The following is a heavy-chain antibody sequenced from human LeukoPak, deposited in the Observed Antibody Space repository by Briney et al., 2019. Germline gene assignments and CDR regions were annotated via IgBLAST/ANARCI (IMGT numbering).Heavy chain of an antibody. CDR1: GGTFSSYA. CDR3: ARFPHNWND. J-gene: IGHJ4*02. V-gene: IGHV1-8*02. Sequence: ASVKVSCKASGGTFSSYAISWVRQATGQGLEWMGWMNPNSGNTGYAQKFQGRVTMTRNTSISTAYMELNSLRSEDTAVYYCARFPHNWNDWGQGTLVTVSS. D-gene: IGHD1-1*01. CDR2: MNPNSGNT.